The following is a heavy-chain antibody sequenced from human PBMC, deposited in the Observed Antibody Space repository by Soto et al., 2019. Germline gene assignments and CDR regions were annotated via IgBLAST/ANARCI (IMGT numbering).Heavy chain of an antibody. D-gene: IGHD2-15*01. V-gene: IGHV1-69*01. CDR2: IIPIFGTA. CDR1: GGTFSSYA. CDR3: ARDREYCSGGSCYSGARGAFDI. Sequence: QVQLVQSGAEVKKPGSSVKVSCKASGGTFSSYAISWVRQAPGQGLEWMGGIIPIFGTANYAQKFRGRVTITADESTSTAYMELSSLRSEDTAVYYCARDREYCSGGSCYSGARGAFDIWGQGTMVTVSS. J-gene: IGHJ3*02.